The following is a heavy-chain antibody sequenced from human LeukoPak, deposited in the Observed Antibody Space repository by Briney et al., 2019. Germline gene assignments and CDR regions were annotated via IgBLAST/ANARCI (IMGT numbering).Heavy chain of an antibody. CDR3: ARDGSVLRYFDWSNYDY. CDR2: ISSSGSTI. CDR1: GFTFSSYE. Sequence: GGSLRLSCAASGFTFSSYEMNWVRRAPGKGLEWVSYISSSGSTIYYADSVKGRFTISRDNAKNSLYLQMNSLRAEDTAVYYCARDGSVLRYFDWSNYDYWGQGTLVTVSS. J-gene: IGHJ4*02. V-gene: IGHV3-48*03. D-gene: IGHD3-9*01.